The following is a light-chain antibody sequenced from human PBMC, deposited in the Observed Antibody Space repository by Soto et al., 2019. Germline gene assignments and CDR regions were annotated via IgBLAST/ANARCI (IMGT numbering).Light chain of an antibody. J-gene: IGKJ1*01. CDR2: LAS. Sequence: DIQMTQSPSTLSASVGDRVTITCRASQSISTSLAWYQQKPGRPPKLLIYLASSLQSGVPARFSGSGSATEFTLSISSLQPDDFATYYCQQYGTSSRTFGQGTKVDI. CDR3: QQYGTSSRT. V-gene: IGKV1-5*03. CDR1: QSISTS.